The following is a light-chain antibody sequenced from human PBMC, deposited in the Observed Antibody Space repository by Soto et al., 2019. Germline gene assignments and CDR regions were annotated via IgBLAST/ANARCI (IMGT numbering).Light chain of an antibody. Sequence: EIVLTQSPGTLSLSPGERATLSCRASQSVSSSYLAWYQQKPGQATRLLIYGASSRATGIPDRFSGSGSGTDFTLTISRLEPEDFAVYYCQQYGSSPPRLTFGGGTKVDIK. CDR3: QQYGSSPPRLT. CDR2: GAS. V-gene: IGKV3-20*01. CDR1: QSVSSSY. J-gene: IGKJ4*01.